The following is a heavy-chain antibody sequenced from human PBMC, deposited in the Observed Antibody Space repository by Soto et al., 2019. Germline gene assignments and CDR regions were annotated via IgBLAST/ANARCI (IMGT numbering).Heavy chain of an antibody. CDR1: GFTFSDHY. J-gene: IGHJ4*02. V-gene: IGHV3-72*01. D-gene: IGHD3-3*02. Sequence: EVQLVESGGGLVQPGGSLRLSCAASGFTFSDHYMDWVRQAPGKGLEWVGRISNKANSYTTEYAASVRGRFTISRDDSKNSLYLQMNSLKTEDTAVYYCSRDDRVAFGTLDYWGQGTLVTVSS. CDR3: SRDDRVAFGTLDY. CDR2: ISNKANSYTT.